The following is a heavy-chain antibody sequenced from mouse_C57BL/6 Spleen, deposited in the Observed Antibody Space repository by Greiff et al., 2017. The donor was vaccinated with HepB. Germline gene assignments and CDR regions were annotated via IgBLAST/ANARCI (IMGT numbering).Heavy chain of an antibody. J-gene: IGHJ1*03. Sequence: QVQLQQPGAELVKPGASVKLSCKASGYTFTSYWMHWVKQRPGQGLEWIGMIHPNSGSTNYNEKFKSKATLTVDKSSSTAYMQLSSLTSEDSAVYYCAREYYEGYFDVWGTGTTVTVSS. CDR1: GYTFTSYW. V-gene: IGHV1-64*01. CDR2: IHPNSGST. CDR3: AREYYEGYFDV. D-gene: IGHD1-1*01.